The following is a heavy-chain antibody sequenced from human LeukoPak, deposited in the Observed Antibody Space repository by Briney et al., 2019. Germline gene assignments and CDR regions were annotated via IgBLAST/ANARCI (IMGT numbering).Heavy chain of an antibody. D-gene: IGHD3-22*01. CDR2: ISYDGSNK. V-gene: IGHV3-30*04. J-gene: IGHJ4*02. Sequence: GRSLRLSCAASGFTFSSYAMHWVRQAPGKGLEWVAVISYDGSNKYYADSVKGRFTISRDNSKNTLYLQMNSLRAEDTAVYYCARDGRGSYYDSSGNNYWGQGTLVTVSS. CDR1: GFTFSSYA. CDR3: ARDGRGSYYDSSGNNY.